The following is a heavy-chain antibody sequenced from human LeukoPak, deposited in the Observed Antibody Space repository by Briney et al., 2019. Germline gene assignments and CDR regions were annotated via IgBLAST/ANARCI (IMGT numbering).Heavy chain of an antibody. CDR3: ARDRGPRTGFMVREAYDY. D-gene: IGHD3-10*01. V-gene: IGHV3-74*01. CDR2: INSDGGST. CDR1: GFTFSSYW. Sequence: PGGSLRLSCAASGFTFSSYWMHWVRQAPGKGLVWVSRINSDGGSTSYADSVKGRFSISRDNAKNTLYLQMSSLRAEDTAVYYCARDRGPRTGFMVREAYDYWGQGTLVTVSS. J-gene: IGHJ4*02.